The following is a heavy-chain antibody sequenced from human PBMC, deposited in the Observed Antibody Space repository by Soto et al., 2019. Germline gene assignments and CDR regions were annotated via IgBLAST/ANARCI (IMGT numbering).Heavy chain of an antibody. J-gene: IGHJ4*02. V-gene: IGHV1-3*05. CDR1: GYTFTSYA. CDR2: INAGNGNT. Sequence: QVQLVQSGAEEKKPGASVKVSCKASGYTFTSYAMHWVRQAPGQRLEWMGWINAGNGNTKYAQKFQGRVTITRDTSASTAYMELSRLRSEDTAVYYCARMGDSYARLAFDYWGQGTLVTVSS. CDR3: ARMGDSYARLAFDY. D-gene: IGHD5-18*01.